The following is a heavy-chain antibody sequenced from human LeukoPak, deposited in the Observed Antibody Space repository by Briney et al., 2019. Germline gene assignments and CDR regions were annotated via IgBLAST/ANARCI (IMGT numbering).Heavy chain of an antibody. Sequence: SETLSLTCTVSGGSVSSGSYYWSWIRQPPGKGLEWIGYIYYSRSTNYNPSLKSRVTISVDTSKNQFSLKLSSVTAADTAVYYCARIVANPDAFDIWGQGTMVTVSS. CDR1: GGSVSSGSYY. CDR2: IYYSRST. V-gene: IGHV4-61*01. CDR3: ARIVANPDAFDI. D-gene: IGHD5-12*01. J-gene: IGHJ3*02.